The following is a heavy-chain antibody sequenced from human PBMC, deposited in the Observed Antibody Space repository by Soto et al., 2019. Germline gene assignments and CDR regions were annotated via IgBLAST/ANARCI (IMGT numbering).Heavy chain of an antibody. CDR1: GYTFTSYG. CDR2: ISAYNGNT. J-gene: IGHJ3*02. D-gene: IGHD3-22*01. CDR3: ARDSSGNGAFDI. Sequence: ASVKVSCKASGYTFTSYGISWVRQAPGQGLEWMGWISAYNGNTNYAQKLQGRVTMTTDTSTSTSYMELRSLRSDDTAVYYCARDSSGNGAFDIWGQGTMVTVSS. V-gene: IGHV1-18*04.